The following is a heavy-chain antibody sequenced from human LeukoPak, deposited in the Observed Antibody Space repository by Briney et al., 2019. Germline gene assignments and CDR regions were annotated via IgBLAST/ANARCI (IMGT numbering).Heavy chain of an antibody. V-gene: IGHV4-61*02. CDR2: IYTSGST. D-gene: IGHD2-15*01. J-gene: IGHJ6*03. CDR1: GGSISSGSCY. Sequence: SETLSRTCTVSGGSISSGSCYWSWIRQPAGKGLECIGRIYTSGSTNYNPSLKSRVTISVDTSKNQFSLKLSSVTAADTAVYYCARDRSCSGGSCYRYYYYYMDVWGKGTTVTVSS. CDR3: ARDRSCSGGSCYRYYYYYMDV.